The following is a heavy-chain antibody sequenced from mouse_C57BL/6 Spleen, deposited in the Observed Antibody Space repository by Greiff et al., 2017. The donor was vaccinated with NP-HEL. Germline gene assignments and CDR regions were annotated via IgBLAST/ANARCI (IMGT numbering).Heavy chain of an antibody. CDR1: GYTFTSYW. CDR3: ARRVWDGNFFDY. V-gene: IGHV1-64*01. D-gene: IGHD4-1*01. Sequence: QVQLQQPGAELVKPGASVKLSCKASGYTFTSYWMHWVKQRPGQGLEWIGMIHPNSGSTNYNEKFKSKATLTVDKSSSTAYMQLSSLTSEDSAVYYCARRVWDGNFFDYWGQGTTLTVSS. J-gene: IGHJ2*01. CDR2: IHPNSGST.